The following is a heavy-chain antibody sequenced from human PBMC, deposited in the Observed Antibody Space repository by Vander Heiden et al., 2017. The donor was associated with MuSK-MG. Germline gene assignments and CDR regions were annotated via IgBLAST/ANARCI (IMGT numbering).Heavy chain of an antibody. J-gene: IGHJ6*03. Sequence: QVQLKQWGAGLLKPSETLSLTCAVYGESFRGYYWTWIRKSPGKGLEWIGEIDYSGTANHNPSLKSRLTISVDTYKNQFSLKLRSVTAADTAVYYCARAVDTVSTFSRDYIDVWGQGTPVTVSS. V-gene: IGHV4-34*01. D-gene: IGHD3-16*01. CDR1: GESFRGYY. CDR3: ARAVDTVSTFSRDYIDV. CDR2: IDYSGTA.